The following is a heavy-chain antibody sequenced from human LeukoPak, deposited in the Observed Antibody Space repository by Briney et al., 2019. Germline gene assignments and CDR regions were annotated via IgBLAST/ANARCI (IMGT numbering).Heavy chain of an antibody. CDR2: INHSGST. D-gene: IGHD5/OR15-5a*01. Sequence: SETLSLTCAVYGGSFSGHYWSWIRQPPGKGLEWIGEINHSGSTNYNPSLKSRVTISVDTSKNQFSLKLSSVTAADTAVYYCVRRSTPFDLWGRGNLVTVSS. CDR1: GGSFSGHY. V-gene: IGHV4-34*01. J-gene: IGHJ2*01. CDR3: VRRSTPFDL.